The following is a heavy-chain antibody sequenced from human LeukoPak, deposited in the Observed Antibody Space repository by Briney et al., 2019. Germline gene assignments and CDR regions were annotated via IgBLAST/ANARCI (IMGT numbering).Heavy chain of an antibody. CDR2: INRDGSER. CDR1: GFTFSNYW. CDR3: ARRNAMDV. Sequence: GGSLRLSCAASGFTFSNYWMTWVRQAPGKGLEWVANINRDGSERYYVDSVKGRFTISRDDAKSSLYLQMNSLRAEDTAVYYCARRNAMDVWGQGTTV. J-gene: IGHJ6*02. V-gene: IGHV3-7*03.